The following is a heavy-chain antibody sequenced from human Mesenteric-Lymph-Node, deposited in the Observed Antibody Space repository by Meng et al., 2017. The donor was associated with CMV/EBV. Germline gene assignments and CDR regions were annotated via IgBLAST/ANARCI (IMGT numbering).Heavy chain of an antibody. J-gene: IGHJ4*02. CDR1: GGSVSSGSYY. Sequence: SLTCTVSGGSVSSGSYYWSWIRQPPGKGLEWIGYTYYSGSTNYNPSLKSRVTISVDTSKNQFSLKLSSVTAADTAVYYCARDPGLESWGQGTLVTVSS. CDR2: TYYSGST. CDR3: ARDPGLES. V-gene: IGHV4-61*01.